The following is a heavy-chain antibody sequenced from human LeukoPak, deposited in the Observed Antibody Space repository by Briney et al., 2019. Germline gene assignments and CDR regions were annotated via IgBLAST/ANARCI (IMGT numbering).Heavy chain of an antibody. CDR2: VYSGDRT. Sequence: GGSLRLSYAASGFTVNSNYMSWVRQAPGKGLEWVSVVYSGDRTYYADSVKGRFTISRDDSTNTLYLLMNSLRAEDTAVYYCARGYLIDYWGQGTLVTVSS. D-gene: IGHD1-26*01. CDR3: ARGYLIDY. J-gene: IGHJ4*02. CDR1: GFTVNSNY. V-gene: IGHV3-66*01.